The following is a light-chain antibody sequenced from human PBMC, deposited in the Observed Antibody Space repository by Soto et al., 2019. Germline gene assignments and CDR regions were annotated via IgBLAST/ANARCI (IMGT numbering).Light chain of an antibody. J-gene: IGLJ3*02. CDR1: SSDVGGYNY. CDR3: ISYAGTNIFVV. V-gene: IGLV2-8*01. Sequence: QSALTQPPSASGSPGQSVTISCPGTSSDVGGYNYVSWYQQYPGKAPKLIIYEVTKRPSGVPDRFSGSKSGSTASLTVSGLQAEDEADYYCISYAGTNIFVVFGGGTQLTVL. CDR2: EVT.